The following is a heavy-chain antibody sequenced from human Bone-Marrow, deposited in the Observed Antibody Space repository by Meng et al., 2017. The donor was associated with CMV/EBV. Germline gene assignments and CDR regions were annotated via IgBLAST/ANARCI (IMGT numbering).Heavy chain of an antibody. CDR1: GGTFSSYA. J-gene: IGHJ5*02. CDR3: ARQGTSYPRWFDP. Sequence: SVKVSCKASGGTFSSYAISWVRQAPGQGLEWMGGIIPIFGTANYAQKFQGRVTITTDESTSTAYMELSSLRSEDTAVYYCARQGTSYPRWFDPWGQGTLVTVSS. D-gene: IGHD2-2*01. V-gene: IGHV1-69*05. CDR2: IIPIFGTA.